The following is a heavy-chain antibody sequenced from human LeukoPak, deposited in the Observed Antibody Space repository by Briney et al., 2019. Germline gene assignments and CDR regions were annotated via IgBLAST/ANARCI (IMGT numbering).Heavy chain of an antibody. CDR2: IKSKTDGGTT. Sequence: GGSLRLSCAASGFTFSNAWMSWVRQAPGKGLEWVGRIKSKTDGGTTDYAAPVKGRFTISSDDSKNTLYLQMNSLKTEDTAVYYCTTDASDSSSPLDVWGKGTTVTVSS. V-gene: IGHV3-15*01. J-gene: IGHJ6*04. CDR3: TTDASDSSSPLDV. D-gene: IGHD6-6*01. CDR1: GFTFSNAW.